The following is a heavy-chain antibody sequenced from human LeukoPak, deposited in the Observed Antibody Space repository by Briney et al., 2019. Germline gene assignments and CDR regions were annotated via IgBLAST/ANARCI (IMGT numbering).Heavy chain of an antibody. CDR3: ARELGSTTRQRFDP. Sequence: SVKVSCKASGGTFSSYAISWVRQAPGQGLEWMGGIIPIFGTANYAQKFQGRVTMTRDTSTSTVYMELSSLRSEDTAVYYCARELGSTTRQRFDPWGQGTLVTVSS. D-gene: IGHD2-2*01. CDR1: GGTFSSYA. CDR2: IIPIFGTA. J-gene: IGHJ5*02. V-gene: IGHV1-69*05.